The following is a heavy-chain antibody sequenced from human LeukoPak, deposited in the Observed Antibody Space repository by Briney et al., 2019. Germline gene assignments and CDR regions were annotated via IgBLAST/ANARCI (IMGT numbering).Heavy chain of an antibody. D-gene: IGHD3-22*01. CDR3: AKLMTYYYDRRVGVY. CDR1: GFTFSSYG. J-gene: IGHJ4*02. CDR2: IRYDGSNK. V-gene: IGHV3-30*02. Sequence: GGSLRLSCAASGFTFSSYGMHWVRQAPGKGLEWVAFIRYDGSNKYYADSVKGRFTISRDNSKNTLYLQMNSLRAEDTAVYYCAKLMTYYYDRRVGVYWGQGTLVTVSS.